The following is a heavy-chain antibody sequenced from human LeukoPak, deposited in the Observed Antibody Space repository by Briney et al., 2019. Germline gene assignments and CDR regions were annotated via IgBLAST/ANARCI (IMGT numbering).Heavy chain of an antibody. V-gene: IGHV3-30*18. D-gene: IGHD5-12*01. Sequence: GGYLRFSCAASGFTFSSYGMHWVRQAQGMGLEWVAVTSYDGSNKYYADSVKGRLTIYRDNSKNTLYLQMNSLRAEDTAVYYCAKDRVVATAYEFDYWGQGTLVTVSS. J-gene: IGHJ4*02. CDR3: AKDRVVATAYEFDY. CDR2: TSYDGSNK. CDR1: GFTFSSYG.